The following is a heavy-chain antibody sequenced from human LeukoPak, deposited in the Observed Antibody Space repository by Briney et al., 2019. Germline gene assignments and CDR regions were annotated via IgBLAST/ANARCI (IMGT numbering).Heavy chain of an antibody. J-gene: IGHJ4*02. V-gene: IGHV1-8*01. D-gene: IGHD3-22*01. Sequence: GASVKVSCKASGYTFTSYDINWVRQAPGQGLEWMGWMNPNSGNTGYAQKFQGRVTMTRDTSTSTVYMELSSLRSEDTAVYYCAIDYYDSSGYPIDYWGQGTLVTVSS. CDR3: AIDYYDSSGYPIDY. CDR1: GYTFTSYD. CDR2: MNPNSGNT.